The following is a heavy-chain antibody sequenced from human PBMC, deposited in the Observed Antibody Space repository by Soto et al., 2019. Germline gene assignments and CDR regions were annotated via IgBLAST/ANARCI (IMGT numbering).Heavy chain of an antibody. CDR3: AKDGYCSGGSCYSYYGMDV. V-gene: IGHV3-23*01. CDR1: GFTFSSYA. J-gene: IGHJ6*02. D-gene: IGHD2-15*01. Sequence: LRLSCAASGFTFSSYAMSWVRRAPGKGLEWVSAISGSGGSTYYADSVKGRFTISRDNSKNTLYLQMNSLRAEDTAVYYCAKDGYCSGGSCYSYYGMDVWGQGTTVTVS. CDR2: ISGSGGST.